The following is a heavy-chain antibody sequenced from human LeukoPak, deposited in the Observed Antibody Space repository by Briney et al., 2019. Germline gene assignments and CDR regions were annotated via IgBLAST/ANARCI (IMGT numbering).Heavy chain of an antibody. CDR3: ARDWPEDIVVVPAASFDY. D-gene: IGHD2-2*01. CDR2: ISSSSNYI. Sequence: GGSLRLSCAASGFTFYTYSMNWVRQAPGKGLEWVSSISSSSNYIYYADSVKGRFTISRDNAKNSLYLQMNSLRAEDTAVYYCARDWPEDIVVVPAASFDYWGQGTLVTVSS. V-gene: IGHV3-21*01. J-gene: IGHJ4*02. CDR1: GFTFYTYS.